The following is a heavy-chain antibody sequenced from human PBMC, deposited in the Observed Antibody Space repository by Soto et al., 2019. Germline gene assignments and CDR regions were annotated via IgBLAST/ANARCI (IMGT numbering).Heavy chain of an antibody. CDR2: ITDTGGAT. V-gene: IGHV3-23*01. CDR1: GFTFSIFA. CDR3: ARDGGIFSY. Sequence: EVRLLESGGGLVQPGGSLRLSCAPSGFTFSIFALPWFRQAPGKGLEWVSTITDTGGATYYPDSVKGRFTISRDNSKNTLYLQMNSLSAEDTAVYYCARDGGIFSYWGQGTLVTVSS. D-gene: IGHD3-16*01. J-gene: IGHJ4*02.